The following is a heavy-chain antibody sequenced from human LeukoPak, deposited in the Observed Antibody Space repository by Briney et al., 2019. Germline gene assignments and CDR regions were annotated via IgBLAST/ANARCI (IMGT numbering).Heavy chain of an antibody. J-gene: IGHJ3*02. CDR2: IIPIFGIA. Sequence: SVKVSCKASGGTFSSYAISWVRQAPGQGLEWMGRIIPIFGIANYAQKFQGRVTITADKSTSTAYMELSSLRSEDTAVYYCATWADYYDSSGYYYVDAFDIWGQGTMVTVSS. D-gene: IGHD3-22*01. CDR1: GGTFSSYA. CDR3: ATWADYYDSSGYYYVDAFDI. V-gene: IGHV1-69*04.